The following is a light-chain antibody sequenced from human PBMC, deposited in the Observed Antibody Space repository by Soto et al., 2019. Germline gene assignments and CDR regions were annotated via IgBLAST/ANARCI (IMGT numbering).Light chain of an antibody. J-gene: IGKJ2*01. CDR3: HHYGYGADT. CDR1: ESVRNNS. Sequence: ELVLTQSPGTLSLSAGARATLSCRASESVRNNSLAWYQQHPGQAPRLLIFGASSRATGIPDRFTGSGSGADFSLTISRLEPEDSAVYFCHHYGYGADTFGQGTKLEIK. CDR2: GAS. V-gene: IGKV3-20*01.